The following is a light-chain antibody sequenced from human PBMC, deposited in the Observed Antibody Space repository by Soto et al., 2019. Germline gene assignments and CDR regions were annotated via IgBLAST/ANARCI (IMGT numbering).Light chain of an antibody. V-gene: IGKV1-27*01. CDR1: QAISNS. CDR3: QKYHSAPFT. Sequence: DIQMTQSPSSLSASVGDRVTITCRASQAISNSLAWYQQKPGKVPKVLIYAASTLQSGVPSRFSGSGSWTDFTLTITSLQPEDVATYFCQKYHSAPFTFGPGTKLDIK. CDR2: AAS. J-gene: IGKJ3*01.